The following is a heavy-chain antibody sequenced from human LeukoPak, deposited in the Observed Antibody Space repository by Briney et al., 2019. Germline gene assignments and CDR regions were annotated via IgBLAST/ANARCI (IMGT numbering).Heavy chain of an antibody. D-gene: IGHD5-12*01. Sequence: SETLSLTCTVSGGSIHTYYWSWIRQSPGKGLEWIGYIYYSGSTNYNPSLRRRVTISIDTSKKQFSLKLTSVTAVDTAVYYCARAGHNGYEIDYWGQGTLLTVSS. CDR3: ARAGHNGYEIDY. J-gene: IGHJ4*02. V-gene: IGHV4-59*01. CDR1: GGSIHTYY. CDR2: IYYSGST.